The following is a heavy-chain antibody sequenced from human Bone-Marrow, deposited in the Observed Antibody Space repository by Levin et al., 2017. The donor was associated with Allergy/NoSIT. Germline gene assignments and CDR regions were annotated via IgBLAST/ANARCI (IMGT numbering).Heavy chain of an antibody. J-gene: IGHJ4*02. V-gene: IGHV1-2*02. D-gene: IGHD2-8*01. CDR1: GYPFTDYS. CDR3: AKTAAFCTNGVCFDH. CDR2: ISPYTGDA. Sequence: ASVKVSCESSGYPFTDYSLHWVRQAPGQGLEWMGWISPYTGDANYAPKFQGRVTMTRDTSISTAYMDLSSLRNDDTAVYYCAKTAAFCTNGVCFDHWGQGTLVTVSS.